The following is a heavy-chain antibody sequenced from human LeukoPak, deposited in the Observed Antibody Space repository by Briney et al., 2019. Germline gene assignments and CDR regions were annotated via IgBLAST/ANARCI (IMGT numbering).Heavy chain of an antibody. CDR1: GGSFSGYY. CDR2: INHSGST. D-gene: IGHD3-16*02. CDR3: ARHLQDYVWGSYRSRWFDP. Sequence: PSETLSLTCAVYGGSFSGYYWSWIRQPPGKGLEWIGEINHSGSTNYNPSLKSRVTISVDTSKNQFSLKLSSVTAADTAVYYCARHLQDYVWGSYRSRWFDPWGQGTLVTVSS. J-gene: IGHJ5*02. V-gene: IGHV4-34*01.